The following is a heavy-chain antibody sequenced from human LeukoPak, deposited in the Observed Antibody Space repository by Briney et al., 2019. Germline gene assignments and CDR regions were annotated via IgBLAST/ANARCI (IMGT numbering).Heavy chain of an antibody. CDR1: GFTFSTYG. D-gene: IGHD3-10*01. CDR2: FGGSGASV. V-gene: IGHV3-23*01. J-gene: IGHJ4*02. Sequence: GGSLRLSCAASGFTFSTYGMSWVHQAPGKGLVWVSTFGGSGASVYYADSVKGRFTVSRDNSKNTLYLQMNSLRVEDTAVYYCAKSGPYYYDYWGQGTLVTVSS. CDR3: AKSGPYYYDY.